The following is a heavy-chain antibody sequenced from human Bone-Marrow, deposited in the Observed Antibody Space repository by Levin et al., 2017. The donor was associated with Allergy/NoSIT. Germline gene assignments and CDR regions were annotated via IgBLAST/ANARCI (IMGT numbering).Heavy chain of an antibody. CDR3: ARDRSVVVVPAPILNFWFDP. V-gene: IGHV1-2*02. D-gene: IGHD2-2*01. CDR2: INPNTGGT. J-gene: IGHJ5*02. CDR1: GYTFTGYY. Sequence: ASVKVSCKASGYTFTGYYIHWVRQAPGQGLEWMGWINPNTGGTNSAQKFQGRVTMARDTSINTAYMELSRLTSDDTAVYYCARDRSVVVVPAPILNFWFDPWGQGTLVTVSS.